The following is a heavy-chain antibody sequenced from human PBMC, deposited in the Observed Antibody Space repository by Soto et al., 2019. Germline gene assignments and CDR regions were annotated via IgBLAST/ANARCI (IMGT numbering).Heavy chain of an antibody. CDR3: ARDGNCSGGSCYSAWSWFDP. J-gene: IGHJ5*02. V-gene: IGHV1-18*01. Sequence: GASVKVSCKASGYTFTSYGISWVRQAPGQGLEWMGWISAYNGNTNYAQTLQGRVTMTTDTSTSTAYMELRSLRSDDTAVYYCARDGNCSGGSCYSAWSWFDPWGQGTLVTVSS. D-gene: IGHD2-15*01. CDR2: ISAYNGNT. CDR1: GYTFTSYG.